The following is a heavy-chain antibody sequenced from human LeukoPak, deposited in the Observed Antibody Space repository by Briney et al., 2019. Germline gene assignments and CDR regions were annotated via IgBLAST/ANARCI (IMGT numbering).Heavy chain of an antibody. V-gene: IGHV3-30*04. J-gene: IGHJ2*01. CDR1: GFTFSSYP. Sequence: GRSLRLSCAASGFTFSSYPMHWVRQAPGKGLEWVAVISYDGRVKQYADSVKGRFTISRDNAKNTLYLQMNSLRAEDTAVYYCAREGGSRVWYFDLWGRGTLVTVSS. CDR2: ISYDGRVK. D-gene: IGHD3-16*01. CDR3: AREGGSRVWYFDL.